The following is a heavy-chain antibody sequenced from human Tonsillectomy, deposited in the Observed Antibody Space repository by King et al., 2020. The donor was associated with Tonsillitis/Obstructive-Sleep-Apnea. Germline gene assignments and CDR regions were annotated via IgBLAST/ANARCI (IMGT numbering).Heavy chain of an antibody. CDR1: GFTFSSYW. CDR3: ARDNGYGSSTSCYGGVNDWFDP. J-gene: IGHJ5*02. D-gene: IGHD2-2*01. Sequence: VQLVESGGGLVQPGGSLRLSCAASGFTFSSYWMHWVRQAPGKGRVWVSRINSDGSSTSYADPVKGRFTISRDNPKNTLYLQMNSLRAEDTAVYYCARDNGYGSSTSCYGGVNDWFDPWGQGTLVTVSS. CDR2: INSDGSST. V-gene: IGHV3-74*01.